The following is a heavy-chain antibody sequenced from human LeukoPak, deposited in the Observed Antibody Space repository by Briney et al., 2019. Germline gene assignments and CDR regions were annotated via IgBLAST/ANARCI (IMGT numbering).Heavy chain of an antibody. J-gene: IGHJ6*03. Sequence: AETLSLTCTVSGGSISDYYWSWIRQPPGKGLEWIGYIYYNGNNNYNPPLKRRVNISVDTSKNQFPLKLSSVTAADTAVYYCARGGRGPHGYYYYMDVWGKGTTVTISS. CDR2: IYYNGNN. CDR1: GGSISDYY. V-gene: IGHV4-59*08. CDR3: ARGGRGPHGYYYYMDV. D-gene: IGHD3-16*01.